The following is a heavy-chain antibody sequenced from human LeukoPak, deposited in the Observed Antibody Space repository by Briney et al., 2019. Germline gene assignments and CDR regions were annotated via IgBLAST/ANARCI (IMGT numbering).Heavy chain of an antibody. CDR2: INWNGGST. Sequence: GGSLRLSCAASGFIFDDYGMSWVRQAPGKGLEWVSGINWNGGSTGYADSVKGRFTISRDNSKNTLYLQINSLRAEDTAVYFCAKDRLGGPYFFHYWGQGTLVTVSS. CDR3: AKDRLGGPYFFHY. V-gene: IGHV3-20*04. CDR1: GFIFDDYG. D-gene: IGHD3-16*01. J-gene: IGHJ4*02.